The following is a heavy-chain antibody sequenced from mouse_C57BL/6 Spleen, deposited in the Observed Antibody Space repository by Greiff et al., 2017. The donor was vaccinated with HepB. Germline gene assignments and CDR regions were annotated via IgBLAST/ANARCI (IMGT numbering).Heavy chain of an antibody. V-gene: IGHV1-50*01. Sequence: QVQLQQPGAELVKPGASVKLSCKASGYTFTSYWMQWVKQRPGQGLEWIGEIDPSDSYTNYNQKFKGKATLTVDTSSSTAYMQLSSLTSEDSAVYYCARRGYSNYEDFYYAMDYWGQGTSVTVSS. D-gene: IGHD2-5*01. CDR1: GYTFTSYW. CDR2: IDPSDSYT. J-gene: IGHJ4*01. CDR3: ARRGYSNYEDFYYAMDY.